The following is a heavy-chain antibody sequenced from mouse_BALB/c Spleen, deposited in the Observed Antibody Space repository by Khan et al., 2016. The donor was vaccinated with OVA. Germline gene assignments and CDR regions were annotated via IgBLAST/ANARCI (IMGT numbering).Heavy chain of an antibody. J-gene: IGHJ4*01. CDR2: ISSGSSTI. D-gene: IGHD3-3*01. CDR1: GFTFSSFG. Sequence: EVQLVESGGGLVQPGGSRKLSCAASGFTFSSFGMHWVRQAPEKGLEWVAFISSGSSTIYYADTVKGRFTISRDDPKNTLFLQMTSLRSEDTAMYYCAKREGLYAMDYWGRGTSVTVSS. V-gene: IGHV5-17*02. CDR3: AKREGLYAMDY.